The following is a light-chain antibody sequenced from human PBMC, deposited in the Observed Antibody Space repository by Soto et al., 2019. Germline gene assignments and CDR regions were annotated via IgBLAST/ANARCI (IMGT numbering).Light chain of an antibody. CDR2: GAS. CDR3: QQYNNWPLT. J-gene: IGKJ4*01. Sequence: ERVMTTSPGTLSVSKRERATLSCRASQSVSSNLAWYQQKPGQAPRLLIYGASSRATGIPARFSGSGSGTEFTLTISSLQSEDFAVYYCQQYNNWPLTFGGGTKVAIK. V-gene: IGKV3-15*01. CDR1: QSVSSN.